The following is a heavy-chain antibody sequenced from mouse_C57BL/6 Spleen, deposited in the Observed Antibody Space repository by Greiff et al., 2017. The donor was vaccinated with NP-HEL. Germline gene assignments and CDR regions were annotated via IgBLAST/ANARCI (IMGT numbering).Heavy chain of an antibody. V-gene: IGHV1-18*01. D-gene: IGHD1-1*01. CDR3: ARLYYGSSFAY. J-gene: IGHJ3*01. CDR1: GYTFTDYN. Sequence: DVKLQESGPELVKPGASVKIPCKASGYTFTDYNMDWVKQSHGKSLEWIGDINPNNGGTIYNQKFKGKATLTVDKSSSTAYMELRSLTSEDTAVYYCARLYYGSSFAYWGQGTLVTVSA. CDR2: INPNNGGT.